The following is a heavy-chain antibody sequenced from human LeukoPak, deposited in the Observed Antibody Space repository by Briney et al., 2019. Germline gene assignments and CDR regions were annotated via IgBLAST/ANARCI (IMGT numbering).Heavy chain of an antibody. J-gene: IGHJ4*02. D-gene: IGHD6-19*01. Sequence: GASVKVSCKASNYTFTNYGISWVRQAPGQGLEWMGWISGYNGKTNYAQKFHARVTMTTDTSTSTAYMELRSLRSDDTAVYYCARDTDLEYSSGGDYWGQGTLVTVSS. V-gene: IGHV1-18*01. CDR1: NYTFTNYG. CDR2: ISGYNGKT. CDR3: ARDTDLEYSSGGDY.